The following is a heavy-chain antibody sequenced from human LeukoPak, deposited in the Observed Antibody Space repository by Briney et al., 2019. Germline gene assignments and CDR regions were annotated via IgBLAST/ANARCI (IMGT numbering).Heavy chain of an antibody. V-gene: IGHV1-18*01. J-gene: IGHJ5*02. CDR2: ISAYNGNT. CDR3: ARHDYGDYVGTTS. D-gene: IGHD4-17*01. Sequence: GASVKVSCTASGYTFTSYGISWVRQAPGQGLEWMGWISAYNGNTNYAQKFQGRVTITADESTSTAYMELSSLRSEDTAVYYCARHDYGDYVGTTSWGQGTLVTVSS. CDR1: GYTFTSYG.